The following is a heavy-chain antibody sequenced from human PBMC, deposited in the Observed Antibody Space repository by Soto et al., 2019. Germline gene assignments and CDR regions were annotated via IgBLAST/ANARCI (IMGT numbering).Heavy chain of an antibody. CDR3: ASGGRGYYDSSVYYYWFDP. CDR2: IYYSGST. J-gene: IGHJ5*02. CDR1: GGSISSGGYY. Sequence: SETLSLTCTVSGGSISSGGYYWSWIRQHPGKGLEWIGYIYYSGSTYYNPSLKSRVTISVDTSKNQFSLKLSSVTAADTAVYYGASGGRGYYDSSVYYYWFDPWGQGTLVSVSS. V-gene: IGHV4-31*03. D-gene: IGHD3-22*01.